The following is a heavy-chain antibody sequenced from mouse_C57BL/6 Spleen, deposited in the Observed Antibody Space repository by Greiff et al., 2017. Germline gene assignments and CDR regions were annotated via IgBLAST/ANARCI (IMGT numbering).Heavy chain of an antibody. V-gene: IGHV1-80*01. Sequence: VKLMESGAELVKPGASVKISCKASGYAFSSYWMNWVKQRPGKGLEWIGQIYPGDGDTNYNGKFKGKATLTADKSSSTAYMQLSSLTSEDSAVYFCARGSTVVNYYAMDYWGQGTSVTVSS. CDR3: ARGSTVVNYYAMDY. CDR2: IYPGDGDT. J-gene: IGHJ4*01. D-gene: IGHD1-1*01. CDR1: GYAFSSYW.